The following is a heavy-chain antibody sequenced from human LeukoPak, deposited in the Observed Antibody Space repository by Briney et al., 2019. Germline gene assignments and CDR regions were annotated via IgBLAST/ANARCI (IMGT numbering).Heavy chain of an antibody. CDR3: AKASGDYPLYYYHMDV. D-gene: IGHD1-26*01. J-gene: IGHJ6*01. Sequence: SETLSLTCTVSGGSISSYYWSWIRQPAGKGLEWIGRIYTSGSTNYNPSLKSRVTMSVDTSKNQFSLKLSSVTAADTAVYYCAKASGDYPLYYYHMDVWGQGTTVTVSS. V-gene: IGHV4-4*07. CDR2: IYTSGST. CDR1: GGSISSYY.